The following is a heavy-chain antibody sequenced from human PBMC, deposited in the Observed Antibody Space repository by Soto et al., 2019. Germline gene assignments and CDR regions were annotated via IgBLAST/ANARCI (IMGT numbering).Heavy chain of an antibody. J-gene: IGHJ4*02. D-gene: IGHD3-16*01. Sequence: SETLSLTCTVSGGSISSSSYYWGWIRQPPGKGLEWIGSIYYSGSTYYNPSLKSRVTISVDTSKNQFSLKLSSVTAADTAVYYCASGEHYVWGSYPGYWGQGTLVTVS. CDR1: GGSISSSSYY. CDR3: ASGEHYVWGSYPGY. V-gene: IGHV4-39*01. CDR2: IYYSGST.